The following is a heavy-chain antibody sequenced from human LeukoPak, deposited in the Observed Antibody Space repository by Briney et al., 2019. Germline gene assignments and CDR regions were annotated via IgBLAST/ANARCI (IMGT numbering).Heavy chain of an antibody. J-gene: IGHJ3*02. CDR3: AKKYYYDSSAFLRSAFDI. CDR2: ISGSGGTT. Sequence: GGSLRLSCAASGFTFDDYGMSWVRQAPGKGLEWVSGISGSGGTTYYADSVKGRFTISRDNSKNTLSLQMNSLRAEDTAVYYCAKKYYYDSSAFLRSAFDIWGQGTLVTVSS. D-gene: IGHD3-22*01. CDR1: GFTFDDYG. V-gene: IGHV3-23*01.